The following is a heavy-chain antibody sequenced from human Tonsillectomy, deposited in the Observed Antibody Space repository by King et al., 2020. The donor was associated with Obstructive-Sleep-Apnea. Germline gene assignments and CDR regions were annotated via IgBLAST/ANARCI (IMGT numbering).Heavy chain of an antibody. V-gene: IGHV3-74*01. D-gene: IGHD2-2*01. CDR1: GFTFSSYW. CDR2: INRDGSST. J-gene: IGHJ4*02. Sequence: VQLVESGGGLVQPGGSLRLSCAASGFTFSSYWMHWVRQAPGKGLVWVSRINRDGSSTSYADSVKGRFTISRDNAKNTLFLQMNSLRADDTSVYYCARGVKAILLVPPANTDYWGQGTLVTVSS. CDR3: ARGVKAILLVPPANTDY.